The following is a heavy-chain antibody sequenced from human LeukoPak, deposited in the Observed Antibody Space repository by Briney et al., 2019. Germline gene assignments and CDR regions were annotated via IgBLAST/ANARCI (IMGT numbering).Heavy chain of an antibody. J-gene: IGHJ6*03. Sequence: GGSLRLSCAASGFTFSSYGMHWVRQAPGKGLEWVAFIRYDGSNKYYADSVKGRFTISGDNSMDTLYLQMNSLRAEDTAVYYCARGHKDGDPRYYYYYYYMDVWGKGTTVTVSS. CDR2: IRYDGSNK. CDR1: GFTFSSYG. V-gene: IGHV3-30*02. D-gene: IGHD4-17*01. CDR3: ARGHKDGDPRYYYYYYYMDV.